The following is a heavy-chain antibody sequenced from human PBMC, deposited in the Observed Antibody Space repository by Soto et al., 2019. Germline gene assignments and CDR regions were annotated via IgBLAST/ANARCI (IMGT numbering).Heavy chain of an antibody. CDR1: GFSLTTGGVG. Sequence: QITLKESGPTLVKPTQTLTLTCTFSGFSLTTGGVGVGWFRQPPGKALEWLADLYWNTEKNHSPSLRGRLIIAKDTSRDQVFLTVTNVDPTDTATYYCAHRVRGHGMAVWGQGTTVTVSS. V-gene: IGHV2-5*01. CDR3: AHRVRGHGMAV. CDR2: LYWNTEK. J-gene: IGHJ6*02.